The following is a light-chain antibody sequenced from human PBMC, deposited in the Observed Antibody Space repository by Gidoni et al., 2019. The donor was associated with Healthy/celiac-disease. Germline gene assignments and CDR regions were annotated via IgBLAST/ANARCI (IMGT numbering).Light chain of an antibody. CDR3: QQDYNYPLT. J-gene: IGKJ1*01. Sequence: AIQMTQSPSSLSASVGDRVTITCRASQGIRNYLGWYQQKPGKAPKLLIYAASSLQSGVPSRFSGSGSGTDFTLTISSLQPEDFATYYCQQDYNYPLTFGPGTKVEIK. CDR2: AAS. CDR1: QGIRNY. V-gene: IGKV1-6*01.